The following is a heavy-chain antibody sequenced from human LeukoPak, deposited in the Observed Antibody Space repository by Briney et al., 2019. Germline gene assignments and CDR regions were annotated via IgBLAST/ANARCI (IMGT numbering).Heavy chain of an antibody. CDR1: GASIINDH. CDR3: ARGYYEASYY. V-gene: IGHV4-59*01. D-gene: IGHD3-16*01. J-gene: IGHJ4*02. Sequence: SETLSLTCAVSGASIINDHWNWIRQFPGKGLEWIGNVDYNGATKYNPSLQSRVTISLDTSNNQFSLTLTSVTAADTALYFCARGYYEASYYWGQGRLVTVSS. CDR2: VDYNGAT.